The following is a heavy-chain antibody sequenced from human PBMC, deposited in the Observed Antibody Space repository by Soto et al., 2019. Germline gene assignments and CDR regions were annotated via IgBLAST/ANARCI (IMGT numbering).Heavy chain of an antibody. J-gene: IGHJ4*02. CDR3: ARIVKYYYDSSGYHDIFDY. CDR2: ISYDGSNK. CDR1: GFTFSSYA. Sequence: PGGSLRLSCAASGFTFSSYAMHWVRQAPGKGLEWVAVISYDGSNKYYADSVKGRFTISRDNSKNTLYLQMNSLRAEDTAVYYCARIVKYYYDSSGYHDIFDYWGQGTLVTVYS. V-gene: IGHV3-30-3*01. D-gene: IGHD3-22*01.